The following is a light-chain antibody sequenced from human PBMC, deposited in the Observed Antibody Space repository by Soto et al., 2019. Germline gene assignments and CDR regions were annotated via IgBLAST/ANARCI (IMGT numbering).Light chain of an antibody. Sequence: EIVLTQSPATLSLSPGERATLSCRASESVSTYLAWYQQKPGQAPRLLMYDASNRVAGIPGRFSGSGSGTDFTLTIRSLEPEDFPVYYCQQRSNWPLTFGGGTKVDIK. V-gene: IGKV3-11*01. CDR1: ESVSTY. CDR2: DAS. J-gene: IGKJ4*01. CDR3: QQRSNWPLT.